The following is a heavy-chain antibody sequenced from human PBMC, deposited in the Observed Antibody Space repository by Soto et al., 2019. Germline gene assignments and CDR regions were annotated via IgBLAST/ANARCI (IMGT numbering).Heavy chain of an antibody. J-gene: IGHJ4*02. CDR2: ISYSGST. V-gene: IGHV4-59*01. CDR3: ARADPDASVGY. CDR1: GGSMSSYY. D-gene: IGHD3-16*01. Sequence: TLSLTCTVSGGSMSSYYWTWLRQPPGKGLEWIGYISYSGSTYYNPSLKSRVTIPADTSRNQFSLKLSSVIAADTAVYYCARADPDASVGYWGQGTLVTVSS.